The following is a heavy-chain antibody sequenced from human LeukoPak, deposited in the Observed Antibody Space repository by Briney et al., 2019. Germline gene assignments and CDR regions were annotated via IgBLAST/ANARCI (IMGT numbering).Heavy chain of an antibody. V-gene: IGHV5-51*01. CDR3: ARQVRATRVFDY. D-gene: IGHD1-26*01. Sequence: GESLKISCKGSGYSFTSCWIGWVRQMPGKGLEWMGIIYPDDSDTRYSPSFQGQVTISADKSVNTAYLQWSSLKASDTAMYYCARQVRATRVFDYWGQGTLVTVSS. J-gene: IGHJ4*02. CDR2: IYPDDSDT. CDR1: GYSFTSCW.